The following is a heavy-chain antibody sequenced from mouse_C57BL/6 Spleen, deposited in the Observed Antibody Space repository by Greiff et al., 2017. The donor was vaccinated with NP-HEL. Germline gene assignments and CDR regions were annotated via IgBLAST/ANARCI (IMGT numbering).Heavy chain of an antibody. CDR3: TRDYGSSHYAMDY. V-gene: IGHV5-9-1*02. J-gene: IGHJ4*01. CDR2: ISSGGDYI. D-gene: IGHD1-1*01. Sequence: EVQRVESGEGLVKPGGSLKLSCAASGFTFSSYAMSWVRQTPEKRLEWVAYISSGGDYIYYADTVKGRFTISRDNARNTLYLQMSSLKSEDTAMYYCTRDYGSSHYAMDYWGQGTSVTVSS. CDR1: GFTFSSYA.